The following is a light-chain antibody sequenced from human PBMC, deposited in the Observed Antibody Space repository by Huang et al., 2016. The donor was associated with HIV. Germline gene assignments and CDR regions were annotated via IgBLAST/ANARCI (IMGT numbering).Light chain of an antibody. V-gene: IGKV1-33*01. CDR1: QDISNY. CDR3: QQYGILPRT. Sequence: DIQMTQSPSSLSASVGDRVTISCQASQDISNYLNWYQQKPGKAPKLLIYDAFNLETGVPSRFSGSGSETDFTFTISSLEPEDIATYYCQQYGILPRTFGQGTKLEIK. J-gene: IGKJ2*01. CDR2: DAF.